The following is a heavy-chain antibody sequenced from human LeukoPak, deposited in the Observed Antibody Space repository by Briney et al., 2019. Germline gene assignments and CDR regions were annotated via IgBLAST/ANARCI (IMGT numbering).Heavy chain of an antibody. CDR2: INHSVST. CDR1: GGSFSGYY. CDR3: ARGAAAGSDFDY. V-gene: IGHV4-34*01. Sequence: SETLSLTCAVYGGSFSGYYWSWSRQPPGKGLEWIGEINHSVSTNYNPSLKSRVTISVDTSKNQFSLKLSSVTAADTAVYYCARGAAAGSDFDYWGEGTLVTVSS. J-gene: IGHJ4*02. D-gene: IGHD6-13*01.